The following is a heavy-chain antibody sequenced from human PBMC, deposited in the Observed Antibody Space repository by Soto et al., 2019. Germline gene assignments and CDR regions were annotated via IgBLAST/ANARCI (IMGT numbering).Heavy chain of an antibody. CDR3: ASGRYCISTSCPNDAFDI. CDR1: GGSISSGGYS. J-gene: IGHJ3*02. V-gene: IGHV4-30-2*01. CDR2: IYHSGST. D-gene: IGHD2-2*01. Sequence: QLQLQESGSGLVKPSQTLSLTCAVSGGSISSGGYSWSWIRQPPGKGLEWIGYIYHSGSTYYNPSLKNRVTISVYRSKNQFSLKLSSVTAADTAVYYCASGRYCISTSCPNDAFDIWGQGTMVTVSS.